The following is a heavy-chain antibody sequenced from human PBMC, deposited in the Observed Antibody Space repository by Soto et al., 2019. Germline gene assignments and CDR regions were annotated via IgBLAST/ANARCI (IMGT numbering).Heavy chain of an antibody. D-gene: IGHD3-22*01. CDR1: GYTFTSYG. V-gene: IGHV1-18*01. J-gene: IGHJ6*02. CDR2: ISAYNGNT. Sequence: ASVKVSCKASGYTFTSYGISWVRQAPGQGLEWMGWISAYNGNTNYAQKLQGRVTMTTDTSTSTAYMELRSLRSDDTAVYYCARARYYYDSTSHYYGMDVWGQGTTVTVAS. CDR3: ARARYYYDSTSHYYGMDV.